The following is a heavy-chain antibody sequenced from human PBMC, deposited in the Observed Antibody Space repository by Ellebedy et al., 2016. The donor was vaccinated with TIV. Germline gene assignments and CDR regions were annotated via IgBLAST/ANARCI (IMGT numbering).Heavy chain of an antibody. Sequence: AASVKVSCKVSGYSLSELSMHWVRQAPGKGLEWMGGFDPEDGETVYAQKFQGTVTMTEDTSTDTTYMELSSLRSEDTAVYYCAKQGGYSYGSPFDYWGQGTLVTVSS. J-gene: IGHJ4*02. V-gene: IGHV1-24*01. CDR1: GYSLSELS. D-gene: IGHD5-18*01. CDR2: FDPEDGET. CDR3: AKQGGYSYGSPFDY.